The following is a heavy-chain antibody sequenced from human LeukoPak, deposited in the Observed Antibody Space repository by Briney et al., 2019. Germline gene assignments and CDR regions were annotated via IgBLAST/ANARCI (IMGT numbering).Heavy chain of an antibody. D-gene: IGHD2-2*01. CDR3: ARAGQVVPAAINYYYYMDV. Sequence: GASVKVSCKASGYTFTGYYMHWVRQAPGQGLEWMGWINPNSGGTNYAQKFQGRVTMTRDTSISTAYMELSRLRSDDTAVYYCARAGQVVPAAINYYYYMDVWGKGTTVTVSS. V-gene: IGHV1-2*02. J-gene: IGHJ6*03. CDR2: INPNSGGT. CDR1: GYTFTGYY.